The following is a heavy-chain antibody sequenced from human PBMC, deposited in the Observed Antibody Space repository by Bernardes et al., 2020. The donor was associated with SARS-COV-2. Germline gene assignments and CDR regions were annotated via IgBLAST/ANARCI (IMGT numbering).Heavy chain of an antibody. CDR3: ARENLGGSYRFLDA. D-gene: IGHD3-22*01. J-gene: IGHJ5*02. V-gene: IGHV4-4*02. CDR2: IHHSGVT. Sequence: SETLSLTCAVSGDSISTYNWWTWVRQPPGKGLEWIGEIHHSGVTNYNPSLKSRVTISVDESKNQFSLELYSLTAADTAVYYCARENLGGSYRFLDAWGQGTLVTVSS. CDR1: GDSISTYNW.